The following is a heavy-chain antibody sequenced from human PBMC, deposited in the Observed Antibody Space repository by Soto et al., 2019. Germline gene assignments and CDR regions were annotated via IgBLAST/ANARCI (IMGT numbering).Heavy chain of an antibody. V-gene: IGHV3-30*18. Sequence: GGSLRLSCAASGFTFSSYGMHWVRQAPGKGLEWEAVISYDGSNKYYADSVKGRFTISRDNSKNTLYLQMNSLRAEDTAVYYCAKDVVVGATTGLGDYYYYYGMDVWGQGTTVTVYS. J-gene: IGHJ6*02. CDR2: ISYDGSNK. CDR3: AKDVVVGATTGLGDYYYYYGMDV. D-gene: IGHD1-26*01. CDR1: GFTFSSYG.